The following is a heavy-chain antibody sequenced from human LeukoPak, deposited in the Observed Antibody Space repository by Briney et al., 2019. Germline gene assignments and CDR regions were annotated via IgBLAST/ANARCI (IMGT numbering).Heavy chain of an antibody. V-gene: IGHV3-21*01. J-gene: IGHJ6*02. CDR2: ISSSSSYI. D-gene: IGHD3-10*01. Sequence: GGSLRLSCAASGFTFSSYRMNWVRQAPGKGLEWVSSISSSSSYIYYADSVKGRFTISRDNAKNSLYLQMNSLRAEDTAVYYCARDRPYYGSGSYYEYYYYGMDVWGQGTTVTVSS. CDR3: ARDRPYYGSGSYYEYYYYGMDV. CDR1: GFTFSSYR.